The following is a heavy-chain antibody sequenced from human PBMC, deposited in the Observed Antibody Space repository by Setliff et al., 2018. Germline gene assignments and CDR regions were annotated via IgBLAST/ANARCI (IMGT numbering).Heavy chain of an antibody. CDR3: ARGTEFLH. V-gene: IGHV1-2*04. Sequence: ASVKVSCKASGYTFTDYYIHWVRQAPGQGLEWMGRINPDSGGTNYAQKFQGWVTMTRDTSISTAYMELSRLRSDDTAVYYCARGTEFLHWGQGTLVTVSS. J-gene: IGHJ1*01. CDR1: GYTFTDYY. CDR2: INPDSGGT.